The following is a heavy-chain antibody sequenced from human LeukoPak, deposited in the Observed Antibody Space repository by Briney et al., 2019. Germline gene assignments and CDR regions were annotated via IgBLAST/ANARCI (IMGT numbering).Heavy chain of an antibody. CDR1: GYTFTNYA. CDR2: ISAYNGNT. V-gene: IGHV1-18*01. CDR3: ARGDYYDSSGYFPGMNY. J-gene: IGHJ4*02. D-gene: IGHD3-22*01. Sequence: RASVKVSCKASGYTFTNYAITWVRQAPGQGLEWMGWISAYNGNTNYARKFQGRVTMTTDTSTSTAYMELRSLRSDDTAVYFCARGDYYDSSGYFPGMNYWGQGTLVTVSS.